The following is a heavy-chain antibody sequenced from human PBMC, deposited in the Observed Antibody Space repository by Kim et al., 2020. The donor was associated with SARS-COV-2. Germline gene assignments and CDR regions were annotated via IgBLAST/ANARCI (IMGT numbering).Heavy chain of an antibody. CDR2: IYHSGST. CDR1: GGSISSSNW. D-gene: IGHD6-19*01. CDR3: ARASISGWPLFDY. J-gene: IGHJ4*02. V-gene: IGHV4-4*02. Sequence: SETLSLTCAVSGGSISSSNWWCWVRQPPGKGLEWIGEIYHSGSTNYNPSLKRRVTISVDKSKNQFSLKLSSVTAADTAVYYCARASISGWPLFDYWGQGTLVTVSS.